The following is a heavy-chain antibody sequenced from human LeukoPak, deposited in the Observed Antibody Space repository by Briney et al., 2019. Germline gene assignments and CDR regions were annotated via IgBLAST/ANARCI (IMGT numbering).Heavy chain of an antibody. J-gene: IGHJ4*02. Sequence: PGGSLRLSCAASGFTFSSYAMSWVRQAPGKGLEWVSAISGSGGSTYYADSVKGRFTISRDNSKNTLYLQMNSLRAEDTAEYYCAKGYGSGSYSIATYYFDYRGQGTLVTVSS. CDR3: AKGYGSGSYSIATYYFDY. V-gene: IGHV3-23*01. D-gene: IGHD3-10*01. CDR2: ISGSGGST. CDR1: GFTFSSYA.